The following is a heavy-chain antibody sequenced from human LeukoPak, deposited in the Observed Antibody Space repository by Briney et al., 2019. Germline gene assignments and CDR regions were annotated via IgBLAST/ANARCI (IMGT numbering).Heavy chain of an antibody. CDR3: ARVRHYDILTGYPDY. CDR1: GYTFTSYA. D-gene: IGHD3-9*01. V-gene: IGHV7-4-1*02. J-gene: IGHJ4*02. CDR2: INTNAGNP. Sequence: EASVKVSCKASGYTFTSYAMNWVRQAPGQGLEWMGWINTNAGNPTYAQGFTGRFVFSLDTSVSTAYLQISSLKAEDTAVYYCARVRHYDILTGYPDYWGQGTLVTVSS.